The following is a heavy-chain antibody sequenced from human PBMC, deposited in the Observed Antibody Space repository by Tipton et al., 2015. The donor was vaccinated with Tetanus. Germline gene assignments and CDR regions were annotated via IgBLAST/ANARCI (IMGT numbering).Heavy chain of an antibody. D-gene: IGHD5-12*01. J-gene: IGHJ4*02. CDR3: ARHVRGYSGYDFDY. CDR2: IYYSGST. CDR1: GGSFGGFF. Sequence: TLSLTCAVYGGSFGGFFWSWVRQPPGKGLEWIGYIYYSGSTNYNPSLKSRVTISVDASKNQFSLKLSSVTAADTAVYYCARHVRGYSGYDFDYWGQGTLVTVSP. V-gene: IGHV4-59*08.